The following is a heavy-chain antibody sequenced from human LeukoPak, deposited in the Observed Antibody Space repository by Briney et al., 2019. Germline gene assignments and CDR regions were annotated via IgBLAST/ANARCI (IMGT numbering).Heavy chain of an antibody. D-gene: IGHD2-2*01. CDR2: ISAYNGNT. Sequence: ASVKVSCKASGYTFTGYYMHWVRQAPGQGLEWMGWISAYNGNTNYAQKLQGRVTMTTDTSTSTAYMELRSLRSDDTAVYYCARGRDIVVVPAAFDYWGQGTLVTVSS. CDR1: GYTFTGYY. V-gene: IGHV1-18*04. J-gene: IGHJ4*02. CDR3: ARGRDIVVVPAAFDY.